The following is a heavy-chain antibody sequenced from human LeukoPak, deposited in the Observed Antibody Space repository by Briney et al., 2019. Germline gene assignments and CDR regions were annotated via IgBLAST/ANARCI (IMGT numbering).Heavy chain of an antibody. D-gene: IGHD6-13*01. CDR3: ARHPGITAAGTGFDI. CDR1: GGSISSGDYY. CDR2: IYYSGST. J-gene: IGHJ3*02. Sequence: SQTLSLTCTVSGGSISSGDYYWSWIRQHPGKGLEWIGYIYYSGSTYYNPSLKSRVTISVDTSKNQFSLKLSSVTVADTAVYYCARHPGITAAGTGFDIWGQGTMVTVSS. V-gene: IGHV4-31*03.